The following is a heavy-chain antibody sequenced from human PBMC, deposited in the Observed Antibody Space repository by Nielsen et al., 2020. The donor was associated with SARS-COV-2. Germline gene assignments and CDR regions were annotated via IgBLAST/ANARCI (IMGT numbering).Heavy chain of an antibody. CDR2: INSSGGRT. CDR1: GYTFTSHY. V-gene: IGHV1-46*01. Sequence: ASVKVSCKTSGYTFTSHYGHWVRQAPGQGLEWMGLINSSGGRTIYAQMFQGRVTVTRDTSTSTVYMELSSLKSEDTAVYYCARGGLVVVDSFDYWGQGTLVTVSS. CDR3: ARGGLVVVDSFDY. D-gene: IGHD2-15*01. J-gene: IGHJ4*02.